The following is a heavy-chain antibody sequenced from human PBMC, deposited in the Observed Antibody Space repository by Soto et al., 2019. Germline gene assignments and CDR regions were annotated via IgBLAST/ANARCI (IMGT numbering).Heavy chain of an antibody. J-gene: IGHJ5*02. Sequence: QLQLQESGPGLVKPSETLSLTCTVSSGSISSTNYYWGWLRQTPGKGLEWIGTIYYSGRTYYNPSLKSRVTILVDTSKTQFSLNLSPVTAADTAVYYCARSFSTSAIPNWFDPWGQGTLVTVSS. CDR3: ARSFSTSAIPNWFDP. CDR2: IYYSGRT. D-gene: IGHD6-6*01. CDR1: SGSISSTNYY. V-gene: IGHV4-39*01.